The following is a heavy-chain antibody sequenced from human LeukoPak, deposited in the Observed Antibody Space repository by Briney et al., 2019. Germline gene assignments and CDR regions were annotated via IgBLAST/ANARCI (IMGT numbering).Heavy chain of an antibody. CDR1: GSTFRSYS. V-gene: IGHV3-21*01. CDR3: ARDRSTNSYAEYFFDY. J-gene: IGHJ4*02. D-gene: IGHD3-16*01. CDR2: ISTSSSCI. Sequence: PGGSLRLSCAASGSTFRSYSMNWVRQAPGKGLEWVSSISTSSSCIYYADSVKGRFTISRDNAKNLLYLQMNSLRAEDTAVYHCARDRSTNSYAEYFFDYWGQGTLVTVSS.